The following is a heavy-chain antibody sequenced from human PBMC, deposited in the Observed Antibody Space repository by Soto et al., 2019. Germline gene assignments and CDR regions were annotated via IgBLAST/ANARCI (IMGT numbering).Heavy chain of an antibody. V-gene: IGHV1-69*13. J-gene: IGHJ6*02. D-gene: IGHD6-6*01. CDR1: GGTFSSYA. CDR2: IIPIFDTA. Sequence: SVKVSCKASGGTFSSYAITWVRQAPGQGLEWMGGIIPIFDTANYAQIFQGRVTISADESTSTAYMELSSLRSEDTAVYFCARGVYASSSTYYYGLDVWGQGTTATVSS. CDR3: ARGVYASSSTYYYGLDV.